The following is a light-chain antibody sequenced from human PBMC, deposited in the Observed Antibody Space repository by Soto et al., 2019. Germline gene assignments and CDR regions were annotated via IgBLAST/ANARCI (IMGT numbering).Light chain of an antibody. J-gene: IGKJ1*01. CDR1: ESITNW. Sequence: DIQMTQSPPTLSASVGDRVTISCRASESITNWLAWYQHKPGKAPKLLIYKASSLESGVPSRFSGRGSGTEITPTISSLEPDEFANYYRQQEKRPPWTFGQGTKGEIK. V-gene: IGKV1-5*03. CDR3: QQEKRPPWT. CDR2: KAS.